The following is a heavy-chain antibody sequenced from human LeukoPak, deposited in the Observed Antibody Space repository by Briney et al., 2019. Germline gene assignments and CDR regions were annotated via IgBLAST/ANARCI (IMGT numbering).Heavy chain of an antibody. D-gene: IGHD3-3*01. CDR1: GFTVSSYY. CDR2: LYSGGST. J-gene: IGHJ4*02. V-gene: IGHV3-53*01. Sequence: GGSLRLSCAASGFTVSSYYMSWVRQAPGKGLEWVSVLYSGGSTYYADSVKGRFTISRHNSKNTLYLQMNSLRAEDTAVYYCAKDVFGADFWSGYYPHYWGQGTLVTVSS. CDR3: AKDVFGADFWSGYYPHY.